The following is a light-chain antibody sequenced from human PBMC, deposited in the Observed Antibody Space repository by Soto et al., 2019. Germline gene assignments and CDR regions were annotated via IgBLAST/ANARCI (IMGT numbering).Light chain of an antibody. CDR1: SSDVGGYNF. CDR2: DVN. J-gene: IGLJ1*01. CDR3: SSYTSSSTYV. Sequence: QSVLTQPASVSGSPGQSITISCTGTSSDVGGYNFVSWYQQHPGKAPKLMIYDVNNRPSGVSNRFSGSKSGNTASLTISGLQAKDEADYYCSSYTSSSTYVFGTGTKVTVL. V-gene: IGLV2-14*03.